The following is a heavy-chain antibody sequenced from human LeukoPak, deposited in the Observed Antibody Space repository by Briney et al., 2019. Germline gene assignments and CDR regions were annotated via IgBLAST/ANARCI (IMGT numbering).Heavy chain of an antibody. CDR3: ARVAVTASSDAFDI. V-gene: IGHV3-66*01. D-gene: IGHD2-21*02. CDR2: IYTGGTT. J-gene: IGHJ3*02. CDR1: GFNVSGNY. Sequence: GGSLRLSCAASGFNVSGNYMSWVRQAPGKGLEWVSVIYTGGTTYYPDSLKGRFTISRDNSKNTLYLQMNSLRAEDTAVYYCARVAVTASSDAFDIWGQGTMVTVSS.